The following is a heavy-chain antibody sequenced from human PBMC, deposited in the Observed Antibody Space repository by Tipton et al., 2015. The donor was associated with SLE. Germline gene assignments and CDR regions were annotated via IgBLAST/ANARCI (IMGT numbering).Heavy chain of an antibody. CDR2: IRYDGSNK. D-gene: IGHD2-2*01. CDR3: AKRNCNSTNCYDAFHI. CDR1: GFTFSNYG. J-gene: IGHJ3*02. V-gene: IGHV3-30*02. Sequence: GSLRLSCAASGFTFSNYGMHWVRQAPGKGLEWVAFIRYDGSNKYYADSVKGRFTISRDNSKNTLYLQMNSLRAEDTAVYYCAKRNCNSTNCYDAFHIWGQGTMVTVSS.